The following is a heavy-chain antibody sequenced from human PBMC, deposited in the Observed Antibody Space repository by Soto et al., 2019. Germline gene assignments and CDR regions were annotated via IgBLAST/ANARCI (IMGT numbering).Heavy chain of an antibody. CDR2: IYWDDEK. V-gene: IGHV2-5*02. Sequence: QITLNESGPTLVKPTETLTLTCTFSGLSLSTSGVGVGWIRQSPGKAPEWLALIYWDDEKRYSASLKSRLTISKDTSKNQVVLTMANLDPADTATYHCAHRVLRTVFGLVTTTAIYFDFWGQGTPVAVSS. CDR3: AHRVLRTVFGLVTTTAIYFDF. J-gene: IGHJ4*02. CDR1: GLSLSTSGVG. D-gene: IGHD3-3*01.